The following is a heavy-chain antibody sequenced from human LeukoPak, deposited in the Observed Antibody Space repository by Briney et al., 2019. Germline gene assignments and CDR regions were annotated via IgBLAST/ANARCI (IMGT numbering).Heavy chain of an antibody. CDR3: AKGGYGSGSYPFDY. D-gene: IGHD3-10*01. CDR2: ISGSGGST. J-gene: IGHJ4*02. Sequence: GGSLRLPCAASGFTFSSYAMSWVRQAPGKGLEWVSAISGSGGSTYYADSVKGRFTISRDNSKNTLYLQMNSLRAEDTAVYYCAKGGYGSGSYPFDYWGQGTLVTVSS. CDR1: GFTFSSYA. V-gene: IGHV3-23*01.